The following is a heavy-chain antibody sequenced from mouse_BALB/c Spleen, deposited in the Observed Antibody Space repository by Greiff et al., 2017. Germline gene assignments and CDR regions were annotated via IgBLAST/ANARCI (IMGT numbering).Heavy chain of an antibody. D-gene: IGHD1-1*01. CDR2: INPYNDGT. CDR1: GYTFTSYV. J-gene: IGHJ4*01. Sequence: VHVKQSGPELVKPGASVKMSCKASGYTFTSYVMHWVKQKPGQGLEWIGYINPYNDGTKYNEKFKGKATLTSDKSSSTAYMELSSLISEDSAVYYCARYYYGSSYVGAMDYWGQGTSVTVSS. V-gene: IGHV1-14*01. CDR3: ARYYYGSSYVGAMDY.